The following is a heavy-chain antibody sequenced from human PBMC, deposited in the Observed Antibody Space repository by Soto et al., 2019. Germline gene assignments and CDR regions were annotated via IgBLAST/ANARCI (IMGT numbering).Heavy chain of an antibody. D-gene: IGHD3-10*01. V-gene: IGHV3-23*01. J-gene: IGHJ6*02. Sequence: EVQLLESGGGLQQPGGSLRLSCAASGFTFSNYAMNWVRQAPGRGLEWVSAISGSGGVTYYADSVKGRFTISRDNSNNTQYLQMDSLRAEDTAVYYCAKDSRIWFGGMDVWGPGTTVIVSS. CDR2: ISGSGGVT. CDR3: AKDSRIWFGGMDV. CDR1: GFTFSNYA.